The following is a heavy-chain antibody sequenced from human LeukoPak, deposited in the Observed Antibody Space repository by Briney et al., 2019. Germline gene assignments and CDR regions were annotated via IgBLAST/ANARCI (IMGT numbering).Heavy chain of an antibody. V-gene: IGHV3-9*01. CDR1: GFTFDDYA. CDR2: ISWNSGSI. CDR3: AKDQYYDILTGSPDY. D-gene: IGHD3-9*01. Sequence: SGGSLRLSCAASGFTFDDYAMHWVRQAPGKGLEWVSGISWNSGSIGYADSVKGRFTISRDNAKNSLYLQMNSLRAEDTALYYCAKDQYYDILTGSPDYWGQGTLVTVPS. J-gene: IGHJ4*02.